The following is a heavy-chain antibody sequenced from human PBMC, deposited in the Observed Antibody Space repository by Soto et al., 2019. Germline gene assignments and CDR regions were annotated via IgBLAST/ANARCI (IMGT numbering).Heavy chain of an antibody. Sequence: QITLNESGPTVVRPTETLTLTCRFSGFALTTSGVGVGWVRQSPGKAPEWLALIYWDDDKRYSESLKSRLTITKDTSKNHVVLTVANLDPTDRSTYYCAHRVLRTVFGLVTTTASYFDFWGQGTPVAVSS. D-gene: IGHD3-3*01. CDR1: GFALTTSGVG. J-gene: IGHJ4*01. V-gene: IGHV2-5*02. CDR3: AHRVLRTVFGLVTTTASYFDF. CDR2: IYWDDDK.